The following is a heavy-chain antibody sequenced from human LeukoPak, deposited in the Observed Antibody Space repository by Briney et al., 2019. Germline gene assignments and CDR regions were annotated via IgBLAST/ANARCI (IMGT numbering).Heavy chain of an antibody. D-gene: IGHD6-13*01. CDR1: GYTFTGYY. V-gene: IGHV1-2*04. Sequence: ASVKVSCKASGYTFTGYYMHWVRQAPGQGLEWMGWINPNSGGTNYAQKFQGWVTMTRDTPISTAYMELSRLRSDDTAVYYCARGYSSSWYRGYFDYWGQGTLVTVSS. CDR3: ARGYSSSWYRGYFDY. J-gene: IGHJ4*02. CDR2: INPNSGGT.